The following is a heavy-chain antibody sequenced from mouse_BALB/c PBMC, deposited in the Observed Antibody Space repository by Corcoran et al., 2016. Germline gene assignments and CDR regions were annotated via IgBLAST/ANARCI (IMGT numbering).Heavy chain of an antibody. J-gene: IGHJ2*01. CDR1: GYTFTNYG. CDR2: INTYTGEP. CDR3: ARGLYYGSSYDYFDY. Sequence: QIQLVQSGPELKKPGETVKISCKASGYTFTNYGMNWVKQAPGKGLKWMGWINTYTGEPTYADDFKGRFAFSLETSASTAYLQINNLKNEDMSTYFCARGLYYGSSYDYFDYWGQGTTLTVSS. D-gene: IGHD1-1*01. V-gene: IGHV9-1*02.